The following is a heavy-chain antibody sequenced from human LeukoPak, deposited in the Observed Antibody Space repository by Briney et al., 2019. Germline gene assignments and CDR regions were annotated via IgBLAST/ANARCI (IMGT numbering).Heavy chain of an antibody. CDR1: GLTFSSYS. CDR3: ARGDDFWSGTLRFDP. V-gene: IGHV3-21*01. J-gene: IGHJ5*02. CDR2: ISSSSSYI. Sequence: TGGSLRLSCAASGLTFSSYSMNWVRQAPGKGLEWVSSISSSSSYIYYADSVKGRFTISRDNAKNSLYLQMNSLRAEDTAVYYCARGDDFWSGTLRFDPWGQGTLVTVSS. D-gene: IGHD3-3*01.